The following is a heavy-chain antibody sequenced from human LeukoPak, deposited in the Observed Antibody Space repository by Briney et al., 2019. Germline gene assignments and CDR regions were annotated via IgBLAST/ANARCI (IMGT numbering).Heavy chain of an antibody. CDR3: ARGKYDSSDYCGGWYYFDY. V-gene: IGHV4-34*01. J-gene: IGHJ4*02. CDR1: GGSFSGYH. Sequence: SETLSLTCAVFGGSFSGYHWTWIRQSPGKGLEWIGQINHSGSANYNRPLKSRVTITIESSKNQFSLELSSVNAADSAMYFCARGKYDSSDYCGGWYYFDYWGQGTLVTVSS. D-gene: IGHD3-22*01. CDR2: INHSGSA.